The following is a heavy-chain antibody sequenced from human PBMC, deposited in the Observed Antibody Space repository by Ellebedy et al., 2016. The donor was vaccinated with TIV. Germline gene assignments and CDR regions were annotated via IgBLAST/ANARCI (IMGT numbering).Heavy chain of an antibody. CDR1: GDSVSSNAVA. CDR2: TYYRSKWYN. V-gene: IGHV6-1*01. CDR3: VRGSRGAFDI. Sequence: SQTLSLTCAISGDSVSSNAVAWHWIRQSPSRGLEWLGRTYYRSKWYNEYAVSVKSRITINPATSKNQFSLQLNSLTPEDQALYYCVRGSRGAFDIWGQGTMVTVSS. J-gene: IGHJ3*02.